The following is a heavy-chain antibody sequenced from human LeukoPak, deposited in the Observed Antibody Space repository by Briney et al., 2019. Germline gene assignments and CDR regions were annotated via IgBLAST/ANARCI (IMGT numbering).Heavy chain of an antibody. CDR2: INPNSGGT. J-gene: IGHJ5*02. D-gene: IGHD2-2*01. CDR1: GYTFTGYY. Sequence: ALVKVSCKASGYTFTGYYMHWVRQAPGQGLEWMGWINPNSGGTNYAQKFQGRVTMTRDTSISTAYMELSRLRSDDTAVYYCARDRPIYCSSTSCYGNVWFDPWGQGTLVTVSS. CDR3: ARDRPIYCSSTSCYGNVWFDP. V-gene: IGHV1-2*02.